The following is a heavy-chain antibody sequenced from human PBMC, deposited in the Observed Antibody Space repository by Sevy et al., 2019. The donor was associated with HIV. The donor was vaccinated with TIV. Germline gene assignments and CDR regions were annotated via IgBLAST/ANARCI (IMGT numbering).Heavy chain of an antibody. CDR3: ARSTQVAGRNNWFDP. V-gene: IGHV1-18*01. CDR2: ISTYNSIR. CDR1: GYTFTSYG. D-gene: IGHD6-19*01. J-gene: IGHJ5*02. Sequence: ASVKVSCKASGYTFTSYGISWVRQAPGQGLEWMGWISTYNSIRNSAQKFQDRVTMTTDTSTSTAYMELSSLRSDDTAVYYCARSTQVAGRNNWFDPWGQGTLVTVSS.